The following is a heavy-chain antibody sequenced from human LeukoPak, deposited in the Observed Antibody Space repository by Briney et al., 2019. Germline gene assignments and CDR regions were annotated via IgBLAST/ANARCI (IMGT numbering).Heavy chain of an antibody. D-gene: IGHD3-22*01. J-gene: IGHJ4*02. CDR2: IWYDGSNK. Sequence: QPGGSLRLSCAASGFTFSSYGMHWVRQAPGKGLEWVAVIWYDGSNKYYADSVEGRFTISRDNSKNTLYLQMNSLRAEDTAVYYCAREGDYYDSSGYPRVFDYWGQGTLVTVSS. CDR1: GFTFSSYG. CDR3: AREGDYYDSSGYPRVFDY. V-gene: IGHV3-33*01.